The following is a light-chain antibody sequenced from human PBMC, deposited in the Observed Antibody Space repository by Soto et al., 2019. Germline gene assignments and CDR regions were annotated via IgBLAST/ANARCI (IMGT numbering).Light chain of an antibody. V-gene: IGKV3-15*01. Sequence: ELVMTQSPATLSVSPGERATLSCRASQSVSSNLAWYQQKPGQAPRLLIYGASTRATGIPARFSGSGSGTEFTLTISSLEPEDFAVYYCQQRTRWPMTFGQGTRLEIK. CDR3: QQRTRWPMT. CDR1: QSVSSN. CDR2: GAS. J-gene: IGKJ5*01.